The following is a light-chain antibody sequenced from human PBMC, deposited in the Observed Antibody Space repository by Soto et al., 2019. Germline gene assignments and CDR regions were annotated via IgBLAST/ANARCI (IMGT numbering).Light chain of an antibody. J-gene: IGLJ1*01. CDR1: NSDVGSYNY. Sequence: QSALTQPPSASGSPGQSVTISCTGANSDVGSYNYVSWYQQHPGKAPKVIIYEVNKRPSGVHDRFSGSKSGNTASLTVSGLQAEDEADYYCSSYAGSNTRYLFGSGTKLTVL. CDR3: SSYAGSNTRYL. CDR2: EVN. V-gene: IGLV2-8*01.